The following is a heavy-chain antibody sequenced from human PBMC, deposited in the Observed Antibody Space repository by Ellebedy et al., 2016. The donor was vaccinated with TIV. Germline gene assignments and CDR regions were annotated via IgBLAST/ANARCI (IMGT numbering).Heavy chain of an antibody. D-gene: IGHD6-19*01. Sequence: GESLKISCAASGFTFSSHWMSWVRQAPGKGLEWVAIIKQDGSDKKYVDSVKGRFTISRDNAKNSLYLQMSSLRAEDTAVYYCARDWQWLADYWGQGTLVTVSS. J-gene: IGHJ4*02. V-gene: IGHV3-7*01. CDR1: GFTFSSHW. CDR3: ARDWQWLADY. CDR2: IKQDGSDK.